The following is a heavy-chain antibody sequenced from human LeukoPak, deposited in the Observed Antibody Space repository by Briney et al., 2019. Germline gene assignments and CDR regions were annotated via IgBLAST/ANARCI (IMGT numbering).Heavy chain of an antibody. V-gene: IGHV4-39*01. CDR2: ILYTGRT. D-gene: IGHD1-26*01. J-gene: IGHJ4*02. Sequence: SETLSLTCTVSGDSISSSRFYWAWIRQPPGKGLEWIGSILYTGRTFYNPSLKSRVTISVDTSKNQFSLRPDSVTPSDTAVYYCARRDVGATIDYWGQGTLVTVSS. CDR3: ARRDVGATIDY. CDR1: GDSISSSRFY.